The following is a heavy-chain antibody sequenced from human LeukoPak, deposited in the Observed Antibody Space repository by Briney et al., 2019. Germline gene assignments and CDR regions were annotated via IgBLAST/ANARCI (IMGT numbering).Heavy chain of an antibody. D-gene: IGHD2-2*01. CDR2: INHSGST. V-gene: IGHV4-34*01. CDR1: GGSFSGYY. CDR3: ARAISKDIVVVPAAILESRTAYYYFDY. J-gene: IGHJ4*02. Sequence: PSETLSLTCAVYGGSFSGYYWRWIRQPPGKGLEWIGEINHSGSTNYNPSLKSRVTISVDTSKNQFSLKLSSVTAADTAVYYCARAISKDIVVVPAAILESRTAYYYFDYWGQGTLVTVSS.